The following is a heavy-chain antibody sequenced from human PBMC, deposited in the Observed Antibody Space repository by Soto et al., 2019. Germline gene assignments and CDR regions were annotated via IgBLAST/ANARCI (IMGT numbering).Heavy chain of an antibody. Sequence: QVQLVQSGAEVKKPGASVRVSCKASGYTFTSYDINWVRQVTGQRPEWMGWMNPNSGDTGYAQRFQGRRTMTRVTSKNTAYMELSGLKSEDTAIYYCARRILKFHGMDVWGQGTTVIVSS. V-gene: IGHV1-8*01. CDR2: MNPNSGDT. CDR1: GYTFTSYD. J-gene: IGHJ6*02. CDR3: ARRILKFHGMDV.